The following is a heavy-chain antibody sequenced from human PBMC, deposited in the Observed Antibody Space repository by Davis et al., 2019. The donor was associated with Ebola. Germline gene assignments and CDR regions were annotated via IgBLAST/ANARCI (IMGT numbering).Heavy chain of an antibody. D-gene: IGHD4-17*01. J-gene: IGHJ2*01. V-gene: IGHV3-15*01. CDR1: GFTFSRYW. CDR2: IKSKTDGGTT. CDR3: TTLSTMTTVYFDL. Sequence: GESLKISCAASGFTFSRYWMSWVRQAPGKGLEWVGRIKSKTDGGTTDYAAPVKGRFTISRDDSKNTLYLQMNSLKIEDTAVYYCTTLSTMTTVYFDLWGRGTLVTVSS.